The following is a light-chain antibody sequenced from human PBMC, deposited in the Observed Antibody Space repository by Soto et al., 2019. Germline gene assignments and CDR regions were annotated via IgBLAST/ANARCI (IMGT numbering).Light chain of an antibody. CDR2: GAS. CDR3: QQYNKWPLT. V-gene: IGKV3-15*01. CDR1: QSVSSN. J-gene: IGKJ4*01. Sequence: EIVMTQSPATLSVSPGERATLSCRASQSVSSNFAWYQKKPGQAPRLLIYGASTSATGIPARFSGSGSGTEFTLTISSLQSEDFAVYYCQQYNKWPLTCGGGTKVEIK.